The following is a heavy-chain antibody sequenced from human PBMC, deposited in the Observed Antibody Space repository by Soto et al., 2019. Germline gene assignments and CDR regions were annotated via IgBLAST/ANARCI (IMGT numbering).Heavy chain of an antibody. CDR1: GGSFSGYQ. J-gene: IGHJ6*03. CDR3: ARGLILWFGELSRRGGYYYYMDV. D-gene: IGHD3-10*01. CDR2: INDSGNI. Sequence: QVQLQQWGAGLLKPSETLSLTCAVYGGSFSGYQWSWIRQTPGKGLEWIGEINDSGNINYNPSLRSRVTMLVDTAKKQISLKLSSVTSADTAVYFCARGLILWFGELSRRGGYYYYMDVLGKGTTVTVSS. V-gene: IGHV4-34*01.